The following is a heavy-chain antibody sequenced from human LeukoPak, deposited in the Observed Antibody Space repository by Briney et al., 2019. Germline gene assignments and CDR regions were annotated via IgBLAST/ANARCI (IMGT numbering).Heavy chain of an antibody. CDR3: ARVMTTEPQFDY. Sequence: SETLSLTCAVYGGSFSGYYWSWIRQPPGKGLEWIGEINHSGSTNHNPSLKSRVTISVDTSKNQFSLKLSSVTAADTAVYYCARVMTTEPQFDYWGQGTLVTVSS. V-gene: IGHV4-34*01. D-gene: IGHD4-17*01. CDR2: INHSGST. CDR1: GGSFSGYY. J-gene: IGHJ4*02.